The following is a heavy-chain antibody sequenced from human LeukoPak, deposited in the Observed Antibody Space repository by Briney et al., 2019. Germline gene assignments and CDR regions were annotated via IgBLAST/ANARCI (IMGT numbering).Heavy chain of an antibody. Sequence: SQTLSLTCVIYGDSVSSNLATWNCIRQSPSRGLEWLGRTYYRSKWSNDYAVSVNSRLTINPDTSKNHFSLQLRFVTPEDTALYFCARALGVVFDYWGQGTLVTVSS. CDR1: GDSVSSNLAT. V-gene: IGHV6-1*01. J-gene: IGHJ4*02. D-gene: IGHD2-8*01. CDR2: TYYRSKWSN. CDR3: ARALGVVFDY.